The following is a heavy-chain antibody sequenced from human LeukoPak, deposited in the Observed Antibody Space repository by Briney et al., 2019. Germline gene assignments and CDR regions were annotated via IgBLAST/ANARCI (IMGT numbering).Heavy chain of an antibody. D-gene: IGHD6-13*01. CDR3: AITGGGYSSTSYNWFDP. Sequence: GESLKISCKGSGYSFTDYWIGWVRQMPGKGLEWMGIIYPGDSDTRYSPSFQGQVTISADKSISTAYLQWSSLKASDTAMYYCAITGGGYSSTSYNWFDPWGQGTLVIASS. J-gene: IGHJ5*02. CDR1: GYSFTDYW. V-gene: IGHV5-51*01. CDR2: IYPGDSDT.